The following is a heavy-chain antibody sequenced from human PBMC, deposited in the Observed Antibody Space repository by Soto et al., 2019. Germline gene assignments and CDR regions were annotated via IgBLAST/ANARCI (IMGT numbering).Heavy chain of an antibody. D-gene: IGHD3-10*01. J-gene: IGHJ4*02. CDR2: ISYDGSNK. Sequence: QVQLVESGGGVVQPGRSLRLSCAASGFTFSSYAMHWVRQAPGKGLEWVAVISYDGSNKYYADSVKGRFTISRDNSKNTLYLQMNSLRAEDTAVYYCASSSGTGPPRWGQGTLVTVSS. V-gene: IGHV3-30-3*01. CDR3: ASSSGTGPPR. CDR1: GFTFSSYA.